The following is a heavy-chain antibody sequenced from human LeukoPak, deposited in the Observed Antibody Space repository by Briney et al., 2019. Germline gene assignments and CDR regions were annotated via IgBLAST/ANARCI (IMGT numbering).Heavy chain of an antibody. CDR1: GYTFTSYG. J-gene: IGHJ5*02. Sequence: ASVKVSCKASGYTFTSYGISWVRQAPGQGLEWMGWISAYNGNTNYAQKLQGRVTMTTDTSTSTAYMELRSLRSDDTAVYYCAREWHGDYSGSNWFDPWGQGTLVTVSS. D-gene: IGHD4-17*01. CDR2: ISAYNGNT. V-gene: IGHV1-18*01. CDR3: AREWHGDYSGSNWFDP.